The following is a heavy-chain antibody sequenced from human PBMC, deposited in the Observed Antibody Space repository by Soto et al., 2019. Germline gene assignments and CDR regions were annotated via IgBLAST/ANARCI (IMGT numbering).Heavy chain of an antibody. J-gene: IGHJ4*02. Sequence: PSETLSLTCTVSGGSISTFYWSWIRQSPGKGLEWIAYIYYSGITNYNPSLKSRLTISVDTSKTQFSLKLSSVTAADTAVYYCARSISGYHYYFDYWGQGTLVTVS. D-gene: IGHD3-22*01. CDR3: ARSISGYHYYFDY. CDR2: IYYSGIT. CDR1: GGSISTFY. V-gene: IGHV4-59*01.